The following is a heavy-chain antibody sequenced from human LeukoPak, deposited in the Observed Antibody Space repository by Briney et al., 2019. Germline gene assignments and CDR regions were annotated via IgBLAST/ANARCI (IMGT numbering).Heavy chain of an antibody. Sequence: KSSETLSLTCSVSGGSISSYYRFWIRQPPGKGLEWIGSVFHSGNTNYNPSFRSRVTISVDTSKNQFSLKLSSVTAADTAVYYCASSDIVTGTTYYFDYWGQGTLITVSS. CDR1: GGSISSYY. D-gene: IGHD1-14*01. CDR2: VFHSGNT. CDR3: ASSDIVTGTTYYFDY. J-gene: IGHJ4*02. V-gene: IGHV4-59*01.